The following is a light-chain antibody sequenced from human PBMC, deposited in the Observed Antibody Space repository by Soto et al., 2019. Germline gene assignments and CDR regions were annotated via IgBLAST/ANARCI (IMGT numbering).Light chain of an antibody. CDR1: HSVSSN. V-gene: IGKV3-15*01. Sequence: EIVMTQSPATLSVSPGERATLSCRASHSVSSNLAWYQHKPGQAPRLLIYGASTRATGIPARFSGSGSGTEFTLTISSLRSEDFAVYFCQQYNSWYTFGQGTKLEIK. CDR2: GAS. CDR3: QQYNSWYT. J-gene: IGKJ2*01.